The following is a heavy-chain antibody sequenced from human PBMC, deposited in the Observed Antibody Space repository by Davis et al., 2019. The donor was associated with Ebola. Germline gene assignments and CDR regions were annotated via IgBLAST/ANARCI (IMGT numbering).Heavy chain of an antibody. Sequence: GSLRLSCTVSGGSISSSSYYWGWIRQPPGKGLEWIGSIYYSGSTYYNPSLKSRVTISVDTSKNQFSLKLSSVTAADTAVYYCATIWFREFLLFYWGQGTLVTVSS. D-gene: IGHD3-10*01. J-gene: IGHJ4*02. CDR1: GGSISSSSYY. CDR3: ATIWFREFLLFY. V-gene: IGHV4-39*01. CDR2: IYYSGST.